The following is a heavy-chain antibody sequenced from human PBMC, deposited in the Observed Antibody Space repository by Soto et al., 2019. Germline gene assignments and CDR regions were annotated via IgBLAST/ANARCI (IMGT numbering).Heavy chain of an antibody. V-gene: IGHV4-59*01. Sequence: SETLSLTCTVSGGSISSYYWSWIRQPPGKGLEWIGYIYYSGSTNYNPSLKSRVTISVDTSKNQFSLKLSSVTAADTAVYYCARDSKPLYCSGGSCYNYYYYGMDVWGQGTTVTVSS. J-gene: IGHJ6*02. CDR3: ARDSKPLYCSGGSCYNYYYYGMDV. CDR2: IYYSGST. D-gene: IGHD2-15*01. CDR1: GGSISSYY.